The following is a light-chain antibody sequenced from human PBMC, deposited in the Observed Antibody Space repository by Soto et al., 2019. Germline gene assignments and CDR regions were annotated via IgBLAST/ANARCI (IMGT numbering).Light chain of an antibody. V-gene: IGKV1-5*01. CDR3: QQYSDSSGA. J-gene: IGKJ1*01. Sequence: DIQVTQSPSTLSASVGDRVTITCGASQSIGTWLAWYQQKPGKAPKLLIFDASTLESGVPSRFSGSGSGTDFTLTIISLQPDDVATYYCQQYSDSSGAFGQGTRVEIK. CDR2: DAS. CDR1: QSIGTW.